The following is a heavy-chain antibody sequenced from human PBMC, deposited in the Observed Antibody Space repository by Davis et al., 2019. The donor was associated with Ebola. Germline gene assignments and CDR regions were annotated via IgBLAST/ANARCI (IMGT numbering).Heavy chain of an antibody. D-gene: IGHD1-14*01. CDR1: GFTFSDYY. CDR2: ISSSSSYT. J-gene: IGHJ2*01. V-gene: IGHV3-11*06. CDR3: ARDLPGGDWYFDL. Sequence: GGSLRLSCAASGFTFSDYYMSWIRQAPGKGREWVSYISSSSSYTNYADSVKSRFTISRDNAKNSLYLQMNSLRAEDTAVYYCARDLPGGDWYFDLWGRGTLVTVSS.